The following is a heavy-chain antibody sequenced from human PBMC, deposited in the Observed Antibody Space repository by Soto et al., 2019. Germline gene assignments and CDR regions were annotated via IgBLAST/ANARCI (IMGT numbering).Heavy chain of an antibody. V-gene: IGHV3-23*01. CDR1: GFTFSSYA. Sequence: GGSLRLSCAASGFTFSSYAMSWVRQAPGKGLEWVSAISGSGGSTYYADSVKGRFTIYRDNSRNTLYLQMNSLRAEDTAVYYCAKYFSMVRGVYWFDPWGQGTLVTVS. J-gene: IGHJ5*02. CDR2: ISGSGGST. CDR3: AKYFSMVRGVYWFDP. D-gene: IGHD3-10*01.